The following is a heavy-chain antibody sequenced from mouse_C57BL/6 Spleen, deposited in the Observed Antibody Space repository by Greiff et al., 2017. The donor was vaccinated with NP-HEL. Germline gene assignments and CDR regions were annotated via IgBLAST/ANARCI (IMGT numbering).Heavy chain of an antibody. D-gene: IGHD4-1*02. V-gene: IGHV2-6-1*01. CDR1: GFSLTSYG. CDR3: ARHGASTGTDYFDY. Sequence: VKLVESGPGLVAPSQSLSITCTVSGFSLTSYGVHWVRQPPGKGLEWLVVIWSDGSTTYNSALKSRLSISKDNSKSQVFLKMNSLQTDDTAMYYCARHGASTGTDYFDYWGQGTTLTVSS. J-gene: IGHJ2*01. CDR2: IWSDGST.